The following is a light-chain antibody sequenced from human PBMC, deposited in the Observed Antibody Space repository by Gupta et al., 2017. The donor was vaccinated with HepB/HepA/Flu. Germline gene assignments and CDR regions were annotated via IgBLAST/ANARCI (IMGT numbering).Light chain of an antibody. J-gene: IGLJ1*01. CDR1: SSNIGSNY. CDR2: RNN. CDR3: AAWDDSLSGVYV. Sequence: QSVLPQPPSASGTPGQRVTISCSGSSSNIGSNYVYWYQQLPGTAPKLLIYRNNQRPSGVPDRFSGSKSGTSASLAISGLRSEDEADYYCAAWDDSLSGVYVFGTGTKVTVL. V-gene: IGLV1-47*01.